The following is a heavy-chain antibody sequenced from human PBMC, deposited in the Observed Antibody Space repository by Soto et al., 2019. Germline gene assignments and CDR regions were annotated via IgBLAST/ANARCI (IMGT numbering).Heavy chain of an antibody. V-gene: IGHV3-23*01. J-gene: IGHJ4*02. CDR3: ARGSTDSYPGSRIFDF. CDR1: GITFGTRP. CDR2: ITDTGGDT. D-gene: IGHD3-10*01. Sequence: EVQLLESGGDLVQPGGSLKLSCLASGITFGTRPMSWAGQAPGEGRGWVSTITDTGGDTKYADSVRGRFTMSRDNSKKTLYLQMNSLRVEDSALYYCARGSTDSYPGSRIFDFWGRGTLVTVSS.